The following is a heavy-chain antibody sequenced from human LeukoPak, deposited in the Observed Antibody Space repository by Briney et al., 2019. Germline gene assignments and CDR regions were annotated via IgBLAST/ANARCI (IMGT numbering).Heavy chain of an antibody. D-gene: IGHD1-26*01. J-gene: IGHJ4*02. CDR2: ISYDGSKT. V-gene: IGHV3-30-3*01. CDR1: GVTFNVYA. CDR3: ARTMYVTGSSDFDY. Sequence: GGTLRLSCAASGVTFNVYAWRWVRQAPGKGLEWVAVISYDGSKTYYPDSVKGRFTISRDNSKNTLYLQMNSLRAEDTALYYCARTMYVTGSSDFDYWGQGTLVTVSS.